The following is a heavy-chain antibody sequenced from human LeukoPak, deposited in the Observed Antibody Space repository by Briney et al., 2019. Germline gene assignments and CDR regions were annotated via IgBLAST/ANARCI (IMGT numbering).Heavy chain of an antibody. D-gene: IGHD6-13*01. CDR2: ISSSGSTI. J-gene: IGHJ4*02. CDR3: GRSRAAAGTGYFDY. Sequence: GVSLRLSCAASGFTFSSYWMHWVRQAPGKGLEWVSYISSSGSTIYYADSVKVRFTISRDNDKNLLYVQMNSMRAEDTAVYYCGRSRAAAGTGYFDYWGQGTLVTVSS. V-gene: IGHV3-48*04. CDR1: GFTFSSYW.